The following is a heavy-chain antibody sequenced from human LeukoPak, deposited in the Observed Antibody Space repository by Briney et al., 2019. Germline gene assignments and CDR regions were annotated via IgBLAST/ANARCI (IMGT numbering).Heavy chain of an antibody. CDR3: AKDRTSYDFWSGYYYYYYYYGMDV. D-gene: IGHD3-3*01. V-gene: IGHV3-30*18. J-gene: IGHJ6*02. CDR1: GFTFTTYG. Sequence: GRSLRLSCAASGFTFTTYGMLWVRQAPGKGLEWVAVISYDGSNKYYADSVKGRFTISRDNSKNTLYLQMNSLRAEDTAVYYCAKDRTSYDFWSGYYYYYYYYGMDVWGQGTTVTVSS. CDR2: ISYDGSNK.